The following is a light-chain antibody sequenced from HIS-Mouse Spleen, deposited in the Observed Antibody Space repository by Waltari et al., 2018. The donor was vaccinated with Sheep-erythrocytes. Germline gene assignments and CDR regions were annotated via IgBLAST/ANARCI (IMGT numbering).Light chain of an antibody. CDR3: QQYYSTLT. CDR1: QSVLYSSNKKNY. Sequence: DIVMTQSPDSLAVSLGERATINCKSSQSVLYSSNKKNYLAWYQQKPGQPPKLLIYWASTRESGVPDRVSGSGSGTDFTLTISSLQAEDVAVYYCQQYYSTLTFGGGTKVEIK. J-gene: IGKJ4*01. CDR2: WAS. V-gene: IGKV4-1*01.